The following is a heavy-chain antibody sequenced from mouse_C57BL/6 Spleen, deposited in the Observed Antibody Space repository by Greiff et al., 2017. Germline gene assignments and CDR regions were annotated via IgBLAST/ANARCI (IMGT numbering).Heavy chain of an antibody. CDR2: ISYSGST. CDR1: GYSITSDY. J-gene: IGHJ2*01. Sequence: EVMLVESGPGLAKPSQTLSLTCSVTGYSITSDYWNWIRKFPGNKLEYMGYISYSGSTCYNPSLKSRISITRDTSKNQYYLQVKSVTTEDTATYYCARYDGSSLNYWGQGTTLTVSS. V-gene: IGHV3-8*01. CDR3: ARYDGSSLNY. D-gene: IGHD1-1*01.